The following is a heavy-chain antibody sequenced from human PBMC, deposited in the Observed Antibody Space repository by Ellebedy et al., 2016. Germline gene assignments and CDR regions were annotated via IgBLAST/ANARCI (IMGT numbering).Heavy chain of an antibody. Sequence: ASVKVSCKASGYTFTSYPIHWVRQAPGQRPEWMGWINADNGNTRYSQNFQGRVTITRDTSASTAYMELSSLRSEDTAVYYCARDLAYCGGDCYSEPLHGMDVWGQGTTVTVSS. CDR1: GYTFTSYP. J-gene: IGHJ6*02. CDR3: ARDLAYCGGDCYSEPLHGMDV. D-gene: IGHD2-21*02. V-gene: IGHV1-3*01. CDR2: INADNGNT.